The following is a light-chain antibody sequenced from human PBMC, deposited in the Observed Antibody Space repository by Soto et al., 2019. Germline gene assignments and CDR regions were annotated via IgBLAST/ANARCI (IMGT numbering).Light chain of an antibody. Sequence: ATRMTQSPSSLSASTGDIVTITCRASQGISSYLSWYQQKPGKAPKLLIYAASTLQSGVPSRFSGSGSGTDFTLTISCLHSEDFATYYCQQYYSYPLTFGQGTRLEIK. V-gene: IGKV1-8*01. CDR1: QGISSY. J-gene: IGKJ5*01. CDR2: AAS. CDR3: QQYYSYPLT.